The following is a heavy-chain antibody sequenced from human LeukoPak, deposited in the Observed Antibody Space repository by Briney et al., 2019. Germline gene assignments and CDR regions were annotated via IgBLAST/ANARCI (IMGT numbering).Heavy chain of an antibody. CDR3: ARVASRRYYGSGSYRVDY. CDR2: INHSGST. J-gene: IGHJ4*02. D-gene: IGHD3-10*01. CDR1: GGSFSGYY. Sequence: PSETLSLTCAVYGGSFSGYYWSWIRQPPGKGLERIGEINHSGSTNYNPSLKSRVTISVDTSKNQFSLKLSSVTAADTAVYYCARVASRRYYGSGSYRVDYWGQGTLVTVSS. V-gene: IGHV4-34*01.